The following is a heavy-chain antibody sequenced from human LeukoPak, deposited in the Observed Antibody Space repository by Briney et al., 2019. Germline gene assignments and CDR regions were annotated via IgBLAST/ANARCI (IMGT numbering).Heavy chain of an antibody. V-gene: IGHV1-2*02. Sequence: GASVKVSCKASGCTFTGYYMHWVRQAPGQGLEWMGWINPNSGGTNYAQKFQGRVTMTRDTSISTAYMELSRLRSDDTAVYYCARGLALPTYYYGSGSSPSDYWGQGTLVTVSS. CDR3: ARGLALPTYYYGSGSSPSDY. CDR2: INPNSGGT. J-gene: IGHJ4*02. D-gene: IGHD3-10*01. CDR1: GCTFTGYY.